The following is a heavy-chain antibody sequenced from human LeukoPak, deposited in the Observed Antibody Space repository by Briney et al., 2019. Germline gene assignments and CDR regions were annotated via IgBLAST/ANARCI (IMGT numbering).Heavy chain of an antibody. CDR3: ARDGTRSMIVVVIDYYYGMDV. J-gene: IGHJ6*02. Sequence: PGGSLRLSCAASGFTFSSYSMNWVRQAPGKGLEWVSSISSSSSYIYYADSVKGRFTISRDNAKNSLYLQMNSLRAEDTAVYYCARDGTRSMIVVVIDYYYGMDVWGQGTTVTVSS. V-gene: IGHV3-21*01. CDR1: GFTFSSYS. CDR2: ISSSSSYI. D-gene: IGHD3-22*01.